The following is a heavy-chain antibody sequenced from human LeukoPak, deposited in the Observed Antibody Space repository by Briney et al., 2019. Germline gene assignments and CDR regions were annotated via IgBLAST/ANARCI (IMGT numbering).Heavy chain of an antibody. J-gene: IGHJ3*02. CDR1: GGSFSGYY. CDR3: ARRAYYYDSSGYYAFDI. CDR2: IYTSGSN. D-gene: IGHD3-22*01. V-gene: IGHV4-59*10. Sequence: PSETLSLTCAVYGGSFSGYYWSWIRQPAGKGLEWIGRIYTSGSNNYNPSLKSRVTMSVDTSKNQFSLNLSSVTAADTAVYYCARRAYYYDSSGYYAFDIWGQGTMVTVSS.